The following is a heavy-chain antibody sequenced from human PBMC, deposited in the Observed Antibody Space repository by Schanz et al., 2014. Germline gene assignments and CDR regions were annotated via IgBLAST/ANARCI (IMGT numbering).Heavy chain of an antibody. V-gene: IGHV3-53*01. CDR3: AKIWKAHHLTGRPGWSDGMDV. Sequence: HLVESGGGLIQPGGSLRLSCAASGFTVSDNYMTWVRQAPGKGLEWVSTIASGGSHTFYADSVTGRFTISGDNSKNTLFLQMNSLRVEDTAIYYCAKIWKAHHLTGRPGWSDGMDVWGQGTTV. D-gene: IGHD3-3*01. J-gene: IGHJ6*02. CDR2: IASGGSHT. CDR1: GFTVSDNY.